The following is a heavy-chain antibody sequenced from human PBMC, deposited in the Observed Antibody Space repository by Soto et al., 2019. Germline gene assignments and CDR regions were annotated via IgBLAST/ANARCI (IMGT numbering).Heavy chain of an antibody. D-gene: IGHD5-18*01. Sequence: AGGSLRLSCAASGFTFSNAWMSWVRQAPGKGLEWVGRIKSKTDGGTTDYAAPVEGRFTISRDDSKNTLYLQMNSLKTEDTAVYYCTTPVDTAMVDAFDIWGQGTMVTVSS. CDR3: TTPVDTAMVDAFDI. CDR2: IKSKTDGGTT. CDR1: GFTFSNAW. J-gene: IGHJ3*02. V-gene: IGHV3-15*01.